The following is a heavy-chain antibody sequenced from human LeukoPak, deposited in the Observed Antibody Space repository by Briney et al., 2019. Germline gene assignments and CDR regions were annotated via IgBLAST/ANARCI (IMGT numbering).Heavy chain of an antibody. CDR1: GFTFSSYA. Sequence: GGSLRLSCAASGFTFSSYAMNWVRQAPGKGLEWVSYISSSRSTIHYADSVKGRFTISRDNAKNSLYLQMNSLRAEDTAVYYCARGPTRANSTDYWGQGALVTVSS. V-gene: IGHV3-48*04. CDR2: ISSSRSTI. D-gene: IGHD2/OR15-2a*01. CDR3: ARGPTRANSTDY. J-gene: IGHJ4*02.